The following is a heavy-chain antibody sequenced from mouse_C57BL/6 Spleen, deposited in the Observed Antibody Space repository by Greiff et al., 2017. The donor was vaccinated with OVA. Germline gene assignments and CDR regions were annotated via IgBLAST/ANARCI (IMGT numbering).Heavy chain of an antibody. V-gene: IGHV5-17*01. D-gene: IGHD5-2*01. CDR1: GFTFSDYG. CDR2: ISSGSSTI. CDR3: AREGNNYVYYFDY. J-gene: IGHJ2*01. Sequence: EVKLMESGGGLVKPGGSLKLSCAASGFTFSDYGMHWVRQAPEKGLEWVAYISSGSSTIYYADTVKGRFTISRDNAKNTLFLQMTSLRSEDTAMYYCAREGNNYVYYFDYWGQGTTLTVSS.